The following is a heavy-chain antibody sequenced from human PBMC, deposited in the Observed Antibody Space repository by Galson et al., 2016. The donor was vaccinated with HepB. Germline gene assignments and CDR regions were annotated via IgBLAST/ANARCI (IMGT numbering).Heavy chain of an antibody. D-gene: IGHD6-13*01. V-gene: IGHV4-34*01. CDR2: INHSGST. CDR3: ARVASSSWSWWWWFDP. CDR1: GGSFSAYS. Sequence: SETLSLTCAVYGGSFSAYSWSWIRQPPGKGLEWVGEINHSGSTNYNPSLKSRVTISVDTSKNQFSLKLNSVTAADTGVYYCARVASSSWSWWWWFDPWGQGALVTVSS. J-gene: IGHJ5*02.